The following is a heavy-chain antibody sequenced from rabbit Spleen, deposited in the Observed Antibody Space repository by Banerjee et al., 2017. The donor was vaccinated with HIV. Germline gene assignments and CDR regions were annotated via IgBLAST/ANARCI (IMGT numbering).Heavy chain of an antibody. Sequence: QEQLEESGGDLVKPEGSLTLTCTASGFSFSSSYWICWVRQAPGKGLEWIACIYAGFGGSAYYASWAKGRFTISKTSSTTVTLQMTSLTAADTATYFCARDTSSSFSSYGMDLWGPGTLVTVS. D-gene: IGHD1-1*01. CDR3: ARDTSSSFSSYGMDL. J-gene: IGHJ6*01. CDR1: GFSFSSSYW. V-gene: IGHV1S45*01. CDR2: IYAGFGGSA.